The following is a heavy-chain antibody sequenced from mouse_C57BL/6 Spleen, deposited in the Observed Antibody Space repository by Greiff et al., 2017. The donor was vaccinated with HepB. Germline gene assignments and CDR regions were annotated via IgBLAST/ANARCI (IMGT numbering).Heavy chain of an antibody. Sequence: QVQLQQPGAELVRPGSSVKLSCKASGYTFTSYWMHWVKQRPIQGLEWIGNIDPSDSETHYNQKFKDKATLTVDKSSSTAYMQLSSLTSEDSAVYYGARGGYYGSRPWYLDVWGTGTTVTVSS. CDR2: IDPSDSET. CDR1: GYTFTSYW. D-gene: IGHD1-1*01. CDR3: ARGGYYGSRPWYLDV. V-gene: IGHV1-52*01. J-gene: IGHJ1*03.